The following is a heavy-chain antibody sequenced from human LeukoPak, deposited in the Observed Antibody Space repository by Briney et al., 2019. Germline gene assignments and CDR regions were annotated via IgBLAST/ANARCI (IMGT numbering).Heavy chain of an antibody. CDR1: GYSFTSYW. J-gene: IGHJ1*01. CDR2: IYPGDSDT. D-gene: IGHD3-22*01. CDR3: ATPNYDSSGYYPEYFQH. V-gene: IGHV5-51*01. Sequence: GESLKISCKGSGYSFTSYWIGWVRQMPGKGLEWMGLIYPGDSDTRYSPSFQGQVTISADKSISTAYLQWSSLKASDTAMYYCATPNYDSSGYYPEYFQHWGQGTLVTVSS.